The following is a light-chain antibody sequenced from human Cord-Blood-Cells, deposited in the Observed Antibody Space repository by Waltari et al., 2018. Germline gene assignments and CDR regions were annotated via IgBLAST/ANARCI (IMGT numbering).Light chain of an antibody. V-gene: IGKV3-20*01. Sequence: EIVLTQSPGTLSLSPGERATLSCRASQSVSSSYLAWYQQKPGQAPRLLIYGESSRATSIPDRFSGSGSGTDFTLTISRLEPEDFAVYYCQQYGSSPYTFGQGTKLEIK. CDR1: QSVSSSY. CDR3: QQYGSSPYT. J-gene: IGKJ2*01. CDR2: GES.